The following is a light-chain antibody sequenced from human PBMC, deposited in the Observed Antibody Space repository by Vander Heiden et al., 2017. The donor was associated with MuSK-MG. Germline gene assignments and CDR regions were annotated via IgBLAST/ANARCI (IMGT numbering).Light chain of an antibody. CDR2: DVS. CDR3: SSYTSSSLYV. Sequence: QSALTQPASVSGSPGQSITISCTGTSSDVGGYNYVSWYQQHPGKAPKLMIYDVSNQPSGVSNRFSGSKSGNTASLTISGLQAGDEADYYCSSYTSSSLYVFGTGTKVTVL. V-gene: IGLV2-14*03. CDR1: SSDVGGYNY. J-gene: IGLJ1*01.